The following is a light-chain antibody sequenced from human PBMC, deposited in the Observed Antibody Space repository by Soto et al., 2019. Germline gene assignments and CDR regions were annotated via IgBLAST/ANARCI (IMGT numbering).Light chain of an antibody. CDR2: DVS. J-gene: IGLJ2*01. V-gene: IGLV2-14*01. CDR3: SSYTSSSTPVV. CDR1: SSDVGGYNY. Sequence: SALTQPASVSGSPGQSLTISCTGTSSDVGGYNYVSWYQQHPGKAPKLMIYDVSNRPSGVSNRFSGSKSGNTASLTISGLQAEDEADYYCSSYTSSSTPVVFGGGTKLTVL.